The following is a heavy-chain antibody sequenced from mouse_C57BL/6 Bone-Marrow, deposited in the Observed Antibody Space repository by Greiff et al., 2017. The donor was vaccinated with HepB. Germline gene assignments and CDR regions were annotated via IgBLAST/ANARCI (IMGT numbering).Heavy chain of an antibody. D-gene: IGHD1-1*01. V-gene: IGHV2-5*01. CDR2: IWRGGST. J-gene: IGHJ4*01. CDR1: GFSLTSYG. CDR3: AKKGHSRHYAMDY. Sequence: QVQLQQSGPGLVQPSQSLSITCTVSGFSLTSYGVHWVRQSPGKGLEWLGVIWRGGSTDYNAAFMSRLSITKDNSKSQVFFKMNSLQADDTAIYYCAKKGHSRHYAMDYWGQGTSVTVSS.